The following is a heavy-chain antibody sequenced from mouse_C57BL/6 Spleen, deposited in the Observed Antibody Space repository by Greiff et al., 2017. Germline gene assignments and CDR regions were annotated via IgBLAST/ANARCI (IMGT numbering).Heavy chain of an antibody. V-gene: IGHV14-4*01. D-gene: IGHD1-1*01. J-gene: IGHJ2*01. Sequence: EVQLQQSGAELVRPGASVKLSCTASGFNIKDDYMHWVKQRPEQGLEWIGWIDPENGDTEYASKFQGKATITADTSSNTAYLQLSSLTSEDTAVYYCTTGGSRDWGQGTTLTVSS. CDR3: TTGGSRD. CDR1: GFNIKDDY. CDR2: IDPENGDT.